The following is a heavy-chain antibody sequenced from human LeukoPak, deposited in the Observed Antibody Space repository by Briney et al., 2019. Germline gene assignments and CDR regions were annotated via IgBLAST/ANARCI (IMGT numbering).Heavy chain of an antibody. CDR1: GFTFSSYW. CDR2: ISSDGSSST. D-gene: IGHD3-10*02. Sequence: GGSLRLSCASSGFTFSSYWMHWVRPAPGKGLVWVSRISSDGSSSTTYADSVRGRFTISRDNAKNTLYLQMNSLRAEDTALYYCARDLHYYVAMDVWGQGTTVTVSS. J-gene: IGHJ6*02. CDR3: ARDLHYYVAMDV. V-gene: IGHV3-74*01.